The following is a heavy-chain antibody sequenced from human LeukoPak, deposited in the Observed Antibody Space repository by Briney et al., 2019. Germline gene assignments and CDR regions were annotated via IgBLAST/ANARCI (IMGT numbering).Heavy chain of an antibody. J-gene: IGHJ4*02. D-gene: IGHD6-19*01. CDR1: GFTFSNYA. V-gene: IGHV3-23*01. Sequence: GGSLRLSCAASGFTFSNYAMSWVRQAPGKGREWVSSISGGGGSTYSADSVKGRFTISRDNSRNTLYVQMNRLRAEDTAVYYCVKGRYSSSQYLGDDWGQGTLVTVSS. CDR3: VKGRYSSSQYLGDD. CDR2: ISGGGGST.